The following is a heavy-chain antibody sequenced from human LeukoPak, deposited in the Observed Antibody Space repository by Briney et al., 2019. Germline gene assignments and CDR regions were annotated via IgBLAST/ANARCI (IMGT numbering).Heavy chain of an antibody. D-gene: IGHD2-2*01. CDR2: IYGGGST. V-gene: IGHV3-53*01. J-gene: IGHJ4*02. CDR3: ARDNAPAGGGLDY. CDR1: GFTVSTNY. Sequence: GGSLRLSCAASGFTVSTNYMNWVRQAPGKGLEWVSVIYGGGSTYYADSVKGRFTISRDNSKNTLYLQMNSLRAEDTAMYYCARDNAPAGGGLDYWGQGTLVTVSS.